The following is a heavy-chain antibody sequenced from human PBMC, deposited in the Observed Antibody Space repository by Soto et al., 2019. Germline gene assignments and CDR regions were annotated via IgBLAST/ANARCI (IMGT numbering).Heavy chain of an antibody. V-gene: IGHV3-23*01. CDR3: AKGLGELMVYAIKYYYMDV. CDR2: ISGSGGST. D-gene: IGHD2-8*01. CDR1: GFTFSSYA. Sequence: TGGSLRLSCAASGFTFSSYAMSWVRQAPGKGLEWASAISGSGGSTYYADSVKGRFTISRDNSKNTLYLQMNSLRAEDTAVYYCAKGLGELMVYAIKYYYMDVWGKGTTVTVSS. J-gene: IGHJ6*03.